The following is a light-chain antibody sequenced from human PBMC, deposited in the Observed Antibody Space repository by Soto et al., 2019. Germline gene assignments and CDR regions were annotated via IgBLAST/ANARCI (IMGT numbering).Light chain of an antibody. CDR3: QQYHYWPIT. V-gene: IGKV3-15*01. Sequence: ERVMTQSPATLSASPGERVTLSCRASQSVASSVAWYQQKPGQAPRLILYGASTRATGFPARFSGSGSGTEFTLTISSLHSEDFAVYLCQQYHYWPITVGQGTRLESK. CDR2: GAS. J-gene: IGKJ5*01. CDR1: QSVASS.